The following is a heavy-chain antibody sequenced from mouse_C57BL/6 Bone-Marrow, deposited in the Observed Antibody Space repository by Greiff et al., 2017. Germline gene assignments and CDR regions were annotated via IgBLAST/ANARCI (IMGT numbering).Heavy chain of an antibody. Sequence: VQLQQSGAELARPGASVKLSCKASGYTFTSYGISWVKQRTGQGLEWIGEIYPRSGNTYYNEKFKGKATLTADKSSSTAYMELRSLTSEDSAVYVCARGLRRLAWFAYWGQGTLVTVSA. J-gene: IGHJ3*01. D-gene: IGHD1-2*01. CDR2: IYPRSGNT. CDR3: ARGLRRLAWFAY. V-gene: IGHV1-81*01. CDR1: GYTFTSYG.